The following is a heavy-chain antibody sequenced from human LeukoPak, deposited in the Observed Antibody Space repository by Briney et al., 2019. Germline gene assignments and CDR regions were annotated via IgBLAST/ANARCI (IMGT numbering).Heavy chain of an antibody. CDR3: ARAGFWSGHYYFDY. CDR1: GFTVSSNY. J-gene: IGHJ4*02. Sequence: GGSLRLSCAASGFTVSSNYMSWVRQAPGKGLEWVSVIYSGGSTYYADSVKGRFTISRDNSKNTLYLQMNSLRAEDTAVYYCARAGFWSGHYYFDYWGQGTLVTVSS. D-gene: IGHD3-3*01. CDR2: IYSGGST. V-gene: IGHV3-53*01.